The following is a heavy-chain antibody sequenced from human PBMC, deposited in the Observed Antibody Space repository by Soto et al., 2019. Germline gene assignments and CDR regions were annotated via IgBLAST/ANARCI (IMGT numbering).Heavy chain of an antibody. Sequence: SETLSLTCTVSGGSIRVQSYYWTWIRQPPGKGLEWVGSSYYSGTSYFNPALKGRVTISVDTSTNQFSLRLTSVTAADTAVYYCTRRYNWNDYYFDPWGQGTLV. D-gene: IGHD1-20*01. CDR2: SYYSGTS. CDR3: TRRYNWNDYYFDP. V-gene: IGHV4-39*01. CDR1: GGSIRVQSYY. J-gene: IGHJ5*02.